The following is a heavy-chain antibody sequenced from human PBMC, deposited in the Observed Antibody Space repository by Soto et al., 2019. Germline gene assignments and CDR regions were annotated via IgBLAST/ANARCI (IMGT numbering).Heavy chain of an antibody. J-gene: IGHJ4*02. V-gene: IGHV3-33*01. D-gene: IGHD6-6*01. CDR3: ARGIAVRPLDY. CDR2: IWYDGSNK. CDR1: GFTFSSNG. Sequence: QVQLVESGGGVVQPGRSLRLSCAASGFTFSSNGMHWVRQAPGKGLEWVAVIWYDGSNKYYADSVKGRFTISRDNSKNTLYLQMNSQRAEDTAVYYCARGIAVRPLDYWGQGTLVTVSS.